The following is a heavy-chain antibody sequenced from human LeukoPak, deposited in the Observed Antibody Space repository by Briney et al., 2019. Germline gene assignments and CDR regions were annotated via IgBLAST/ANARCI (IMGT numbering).Heavy chain of an antibody. CDR2: ISWNSGSI. J-gene: IGHJ6*02. V-gene: IGHV3-9*01. CDR3: AKALGYCSGGSCYSSYYGMDV. Sequence: PGRSLRLSCAASGFTFDDYAMHWVRQAPGKGLEWVSGISWNSGSIGYADSVKGRFTISRDNAKNSLYLQMNSLRAEDTALYYCAKALGYCSGGSCYSSYYGMDVWGQGTTVTVSS. CDR1: GFTFDDYA. D-gene: IGHD2-15*01.